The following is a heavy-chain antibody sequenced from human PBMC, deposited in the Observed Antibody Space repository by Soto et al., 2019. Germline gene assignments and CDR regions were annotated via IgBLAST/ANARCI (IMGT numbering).Heavy chain of an antibody. CDR1: GYSFTRHD. CDR3: ARDGNLFSGVIVFYGMDV. V-gene: IGHV1-8*01. D-gene: IGHD3-3*01. Sequence: QVQLVQSGAEVKKPGASVKVSCKASGYSFTRHDINWVRQAPGQGLEWMGWINPSSGNTGYAQRFLGRLTMTTDTSTSTAYMELSGLKSEDTAIFYCARDGNLFSGVIVFYGMDVWGQGTTVTVPS. J-gene: IGHJ6*02. CDR2: INPSSGNT.